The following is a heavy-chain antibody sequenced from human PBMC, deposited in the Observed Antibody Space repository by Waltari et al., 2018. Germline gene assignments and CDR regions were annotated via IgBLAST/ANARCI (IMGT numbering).Heavy chain of an antibody. Sequence: VQLVESGGGLVQPGGPLRLSCAAPGFTFNPYAMIWVRQAPGKGLEWVSAIAAGGTIYYAGSVKGRFTISRDNSKTTVYLQMNNLRTEDTALYYCARVSGRLERYSDLDYWGQGTLVTVSS. J-gene: IGHJ4*02. CDR2: IAAGGTI. CDR1: GFTFNPYA. CDR3: ARVSGRLERYSDLDY. V-gene: IGHV3-23*04. D-gene: IGHD1-1*01.